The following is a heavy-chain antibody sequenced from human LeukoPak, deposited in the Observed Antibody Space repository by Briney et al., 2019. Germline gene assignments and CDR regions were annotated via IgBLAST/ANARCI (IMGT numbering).Heavy chain of an antibody. V-gene: IGHV4-59*12. CDR1: GGSISSYY. Sequence: TPSETLSLTCTVSGGSISSYYWSWIRQPPGKGLEWIGYIYYSGSTNYNPSLKSRVTISVDTSKNQFSLKLSSVTAADTAVYYCAREAQDTAMDTVYYYYYMDVWGKGTTVTISS. J-gene: IGHJ6*03. CDR3: AREAQDTAMDTVYYYYYMDV. CDR2: IYYSGST. D-gene: IGHD5-18*01.